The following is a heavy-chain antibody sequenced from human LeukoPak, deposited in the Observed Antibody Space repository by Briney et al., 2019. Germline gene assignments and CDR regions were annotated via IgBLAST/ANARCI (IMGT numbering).Heavy chain of an antibody. CDR2: ISGSGGST. D-gene: IGHD3-10*01. CDR3: AKGAGGIGSGTYYDY. CDR1: GFTFSSYA. Sequence: GSLRLSCAASGFTFSSYAMNWVRQAPGKGLEWVSAISGSGGSTYYADSVKGRFTVSRDSSKNTLYLQMNSLRAEDTAVYSCAKGAGGIGSGTYYDYWGQGTLVTVSS. V-gene: IGHV3-23*01. J-gene: IGHJ4*02.